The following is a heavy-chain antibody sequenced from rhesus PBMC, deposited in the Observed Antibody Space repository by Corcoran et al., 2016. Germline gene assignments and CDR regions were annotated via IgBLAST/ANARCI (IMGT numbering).Heavy chain of an antibody. CDR2: ISYSGST. CDR3: ARVPYSGSFWYFDL. D-gene: IGHD6-25*01. J-gene: IGHJ2*01. Sequence: QVQLQESGPGLVKPSETLSLTCAVSGYSISSGYYWGWIRQPPGKGLEWIGYISYSGSTSYNPSLKSGVTISRDTSKNQFSLKLSSVAAADTAVYYCARVPYSGSFWYFDLWGPGTPITISS. CDR1: GYSISSGYY. V-gene: IGHV4-122*02.